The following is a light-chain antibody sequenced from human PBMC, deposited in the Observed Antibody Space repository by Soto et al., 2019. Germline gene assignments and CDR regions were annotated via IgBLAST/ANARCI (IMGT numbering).Light chain of an antibody. V-gene: IGKV1-5*01. CDR1: QSISTW. J-gene: IGKJ2*03. CDR2: HAS. Sequence: DIQMTQSPSTLSAFVGDRVTITCRASQSISTWLAWYQQKPGKPPKVLIYHASSLESGVPSRFSGSGSGTEFALTITTLQTEDFATYYCQQFNYYPNSFGQGTKLEIK. CDR3: QQFNYYPNS.